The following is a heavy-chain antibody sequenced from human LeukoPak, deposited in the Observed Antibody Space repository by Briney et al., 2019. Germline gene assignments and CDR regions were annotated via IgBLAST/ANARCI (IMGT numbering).Heavy chain of an antibody. V-gene: IGHV3-30*03. CDR2: VSYNESSI. J-gene: IGHJ4*02. Sequence: SGGSLRLSCAASGFTFSTYGMHWVRQAPGKGLEWVAVVSYNESSIYYADSVKGRFTISRDNSKNTLYLQMNSLRAEDTAVYYCERLRVEEWQGGRPHYFDYWGQGTLVTVSS. CDR3: ERLRVEEWQGGRPHYFDY. D-gene: IGHD3-10*01. CDR1: GFTFSTYG.